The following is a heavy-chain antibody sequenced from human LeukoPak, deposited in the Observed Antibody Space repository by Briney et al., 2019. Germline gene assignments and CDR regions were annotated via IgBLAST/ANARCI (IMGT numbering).Heavy chain of an antibody. Sequence: ASVKVSCKASGYTFTSYGISWVRQAPGQGLEWMGWISAYNGNTNYAQKLQGRVTMTTDTSTSTAYMGLSSLRSEDTAVYYCARDRGIQLWPQYFDYWGQGTLVTVSS. CDR2: ISAYNGNT. D-gene: IGHD5-18*01. V-gene: IGHV1-18*01. CDR3: ARDRGIQLWPQYFDY. CDR1: GYTFTSYG. J-gene: IGHJ4*02.